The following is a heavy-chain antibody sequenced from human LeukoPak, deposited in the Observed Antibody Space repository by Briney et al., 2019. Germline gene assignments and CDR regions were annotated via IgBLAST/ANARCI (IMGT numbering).Heavy chain of an antibody. CDR1: GFTFSSNG. CDR2: IRYDGSNK. V-gene: IGHV3-30*02. Sequence: PGGSLRLSCAASGFTFSSNGMHRVRQAPGKGLEWVAFIRYDGSNKYYADSVKGRFTISRDNSKNTLYLQMNILRAEDTAVYYCAKSGTYCSSTSCSFDYWGQGTLVTVSS. CDR3: AKSGTYCSSTSCSFDY. D-gene: IGHD2-2*01. J-gene: IGHJ4*02.